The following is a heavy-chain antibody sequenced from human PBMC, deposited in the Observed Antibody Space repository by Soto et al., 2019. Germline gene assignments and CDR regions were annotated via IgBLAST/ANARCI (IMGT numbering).Heavy chain of an antibody. CDR2: IYYSGST. J-gene: IGHJ5*02. CDR3: ARTFLMGDPVVNWFDP. Sequence: SQTLSHTYTVSGGSIISVGYYWILIRKPPGKGLEWIGYIYYSGSTYYNPSLKSRVTISVDTSKNQFSLNLTSVTAADTAVYYCARTFLMGDPVVNWFDPWGQGTLVTVSS. D-gene: IGHD1-26*01. CDR1: GGSIISVGYY. V-gene: IGHV4-30-4*01.